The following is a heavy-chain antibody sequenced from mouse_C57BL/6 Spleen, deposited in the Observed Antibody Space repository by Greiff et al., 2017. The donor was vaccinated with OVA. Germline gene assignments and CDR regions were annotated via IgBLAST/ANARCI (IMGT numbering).Heavy chain of an antibody. V-gene: IGHV1-50*01. CDR3: ARSGDSNLDY. J-gene: IGHJ2*01. D-gene: IGHD2-5*01. Sequence: VQLQQPGAELVKPGASVKLSCKASGYTFTSYWMQWVKQRPGQGLEWIGEIDPSDSYTNYNQKFKGKATLTVDTSSSTAYMQLSSLTSEDSAVYYCARSGDSNLDYWGQGTTLTVSS. CDR1: GYTFTSYW. CDR2: IDPSDSYT.